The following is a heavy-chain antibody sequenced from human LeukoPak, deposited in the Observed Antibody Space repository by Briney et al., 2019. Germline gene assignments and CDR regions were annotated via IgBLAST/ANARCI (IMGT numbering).Heavy chain of an antibody. CDR3: ARDYWWNYDY. V-gene: IGHV3-30-3*01. Sequence: PGGSLRLSCAASGFTFSDYAMHWVRQAPGKGLEWVAVISKDGGDKYYPGSVRGRFTISRDNSKNTIYLQMDSLRAEDTAIYYCARDYWWNYDYWGQGTLVTVSS. CDR2: ISKDGGDK. D-gene: IGHD1-7*01. J-gene: IGHJ4*02. CDR1: GFTFSDYA.